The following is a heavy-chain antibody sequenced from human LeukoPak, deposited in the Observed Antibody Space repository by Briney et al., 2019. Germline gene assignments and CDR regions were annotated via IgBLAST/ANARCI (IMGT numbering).Heavy chain of an antibody. Sequence: ASVRVSCKASGYTFTRYGITWVRQAPGQGLEWMGWISTYNGDTKYAQKFQGRVTMTTDTSTSTAYMELRSLRSDDTAVYYCARDPSNTSGWYIYFDYWGQGTPVTVSS. CDR2: ISTYNGDT. J-gene: IGHJ4*02. V-gene: IGHV1-18*01. CDR3: ARDPSNTSGWYIYFDY. CDR1: GYTFTRYG. D-gene: IGHD6-19*01.